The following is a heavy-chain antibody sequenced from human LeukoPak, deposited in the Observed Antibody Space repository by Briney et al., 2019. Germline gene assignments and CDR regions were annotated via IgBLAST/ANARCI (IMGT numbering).Heavy chain of an antibody. CDR3: ARRRRILGNIVVVPAAALGRYYFDY. CDR1: GDSVNNSDYY. Sequence: PSETLSLTCSVSGDSVNNSDYYWGWIRQPPGKGLEWIGSMSYEGSTYYNPSLTSRLTISLDTSKNQFSLILTSVTAADTAVYYCARRRRILGNIVVVPAAALGRYYFDYWGQGTLVTVSS. D-gene: IGHD2-2*01. CDR2: MSYEGST. J-gene: IGHJ4*02. V-gene: IGHV4-39*07.